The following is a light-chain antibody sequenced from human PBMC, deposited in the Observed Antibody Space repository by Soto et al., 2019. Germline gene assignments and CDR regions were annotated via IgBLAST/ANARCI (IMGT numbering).Light chain of an antibody. CDR1: QGISNY. V-gene: IGKV1-27*01. Sequence: DIQMTLSPSSLSASVGDRVTITCRASQGISNYLAWYQQKPGKVPKLLIYAASTLQSGVPSRFSGSGSGTDCTLTISSLQPEDVATYYCQKYNSAPRTFGQGTKVEIK. CDR3: QKYNSAPRT. J-gene: IGKJ1*01. CDR2: AAS.